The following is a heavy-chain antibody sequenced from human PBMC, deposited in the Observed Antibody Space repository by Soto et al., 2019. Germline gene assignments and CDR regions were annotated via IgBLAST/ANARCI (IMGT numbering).Heavy chain of an antibody. D-gene: IGHD6-6*01. CDR1: GGTFSSYA. J-gene: IGHJ6*02. Sequence: GASVKVSCKASGGTFSSYATSWVRQAPGQGLEWMGGIIPIFGTANYAQKFQGRVTITADESTSTACMELSSLRSEDTAVYYCARRGSSGGYYYYGMDVWGQGTTVTVSS. CDR2: IIPIFGTA. CDR3: ARRGSSGGYYYYGMDV. V-gene: IGHV1-69*13.